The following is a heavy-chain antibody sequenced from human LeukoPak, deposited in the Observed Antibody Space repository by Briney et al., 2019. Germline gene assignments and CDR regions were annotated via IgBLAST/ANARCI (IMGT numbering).Heavy chain of an antibody. CDR2: INHSGST. CDR3: ARANYYDSSGFDY. Sequence: SETLSLTCAVYGGSFSGYYWSWIRQPPGKGLEWIGEINHSGSTNYNPSLKSRVTISVDTSKNQFSLKLSSVTAADTAVYYCARANYYDSSGFDYWGQGTLVTVSS. J-gene: IGHJ4*02. V-gene: IGHV4-34*01. CDR1: GGSFSGYY. D-gene: IGHD3-22*01.